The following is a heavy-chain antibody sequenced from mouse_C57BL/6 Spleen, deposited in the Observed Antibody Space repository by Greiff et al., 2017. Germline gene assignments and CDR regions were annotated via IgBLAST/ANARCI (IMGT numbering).Heavy chain of an antibody. Sequence: VQLQQPGAELVMPGASVKLSCKASGYTFTSYWMHWVKQRPGQGLEWIGEIDPSDSYTNYNQKFKGKSTLTVDKSSSTDYMQLSSLTSEDSAVYYCARGYSNYVAYWGQGTLVTVSA. V-gene: IGHV1-69*01. CDR2: IDPSDSYT. CDR3: ARGYSNYVAY. D-gene: IGHD2-5*01. J-gene: IGHJ3*01. CDR1: GYTFTSYW.